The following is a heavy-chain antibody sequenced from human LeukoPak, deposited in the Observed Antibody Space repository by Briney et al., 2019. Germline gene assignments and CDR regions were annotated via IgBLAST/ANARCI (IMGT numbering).Heavy chain of an antibody. CDR1: GFTVSDYY. Sequence: PGGSLRLSCAASGFTVSDYYMSWIRQAPGKGLEWVAYITSTGDDIYYPDSVRGRFTISRDNAKNALFLRMTSLRVEDTATYYCASDIVATSGDFWGQGTLVSVSS. V-gene: IGHV3-11*01. J-gene: IGHJ4*02. D-gene: IGHD5-12*01. CDR3: ASDIVATSGDF. CDR2: ITSTGDDI.